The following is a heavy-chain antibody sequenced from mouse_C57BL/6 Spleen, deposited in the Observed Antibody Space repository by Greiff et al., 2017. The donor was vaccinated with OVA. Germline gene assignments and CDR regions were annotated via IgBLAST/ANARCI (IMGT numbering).Heavy chain of an antibody. D-gene: IGHD4-1*01. CDR2: IYPGDGDT. Sequence: QVQLQQSGPELVKPGASVKISCKASGYAFSSSWMNWVKQRPGKGLEWIGRIYPGDGDTNYNGKFKGKATLTADKSSSTAYMQLSSLTSEDSAVYFCARGANWEYYWGQGTTLTFSS. V-gene: IGHV1-82*01. CDR1: GYAFSSSW. J-gene: IGHJ2*01. CDR3: ARGANWEYY.